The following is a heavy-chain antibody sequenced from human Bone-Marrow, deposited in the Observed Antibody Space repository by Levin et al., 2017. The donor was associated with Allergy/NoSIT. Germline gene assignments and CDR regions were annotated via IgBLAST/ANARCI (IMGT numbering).Heavy chain of an antibody. Sequence: GGSLRLSCAASGFTFDDYAMHWVRQAPGKGLEWVSGISWNSGSIGYADSVKGRFTISRDNAKNSLYLQMNSLRAEDTALYYCAKVTGYCSGGSCYSERVPDAFDIWGQGTMVTVSS. V-gene: IGHV3-9*01. D-gene: IGHD2-15*01. CDR3: AKVTGYCSGGSCYSERVPDAFDI. CDR1: GFTFDDYA. CDR2: ISWNSGSI. J-gene: IGHJ3*02.